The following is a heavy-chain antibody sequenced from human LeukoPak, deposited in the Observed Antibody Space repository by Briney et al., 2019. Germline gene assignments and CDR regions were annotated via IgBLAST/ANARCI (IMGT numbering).Heavy chain of an antibody. Sequence: SETLSLTCTVSGGSLSSSSYYWGWIRQPPGTGLEWLGSIYYSGSTYYNPSLKSRVTISVDTSKNQFSLKLSSVTAADTAVYYCARHRIVVVPAAIPNWFDPWGQGTLVTVSS. CDR3: ARHRIVVVPAAIPNWFDP. J-gene: IGHJ5*02. CDR2: IYYSGST. CDR1: GGSLSSSSYY. D-gene: IGHD2-2*01. V-gene: IGHV4-39*01.